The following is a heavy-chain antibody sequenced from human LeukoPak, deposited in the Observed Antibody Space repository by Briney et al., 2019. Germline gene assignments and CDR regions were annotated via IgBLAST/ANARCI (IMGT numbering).Heavy chain of an antibody. Sequence: SETLSLTCTVSGGSISSYYWSWIRQPPGKGLEWIGYIYYSGSTNYNPSLKSRVTISVDTSKNQFSLKLSSVTAADTAVYYCARDLYSYMDVWGKGTTVTISS. D-gene: IGHD2-21*01. CDR1: GGSISSYY. CDR2: IYYSGST. J-gene: IGHJ6*04. CDR3: ARDLYSYMDV. V-gene: IGHV4-59*01.